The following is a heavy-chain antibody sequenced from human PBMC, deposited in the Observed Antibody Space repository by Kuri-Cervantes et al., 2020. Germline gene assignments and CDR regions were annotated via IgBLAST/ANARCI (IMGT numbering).Heavy chain of an antibody. CDR1: GGSFRGYY. J-gene: IGHJ4*02. CDR3: ASHQSSGIAVAGTRFDY. D-gene: IGHD6-19*01. CDR2: IYTSGST. Sequence: SQTLSLPCAVYGGSFRGYYWSWIRQPAGKGLEWIGRIYTSGSTNYNPSLKSRVTISVDTSKNQFSLKLSSVTAADTAVYYCASHQSSGIAVAGTRFDYWGQGTLVTVSS. V-gene: IGHV4-59*10.